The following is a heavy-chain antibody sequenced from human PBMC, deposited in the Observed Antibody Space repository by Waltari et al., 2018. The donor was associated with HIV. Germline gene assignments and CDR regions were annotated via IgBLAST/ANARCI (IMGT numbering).Heavy chain of an antibody. J-gene: IGHJ3*01. V-gene: IGHV1-69*01. CDR2: IIPKFGTV. D-gene: IGHD2-15*01. CDR3: ARGGCSGGTCYSKSFDL. Sequence: QVQLVQSGAEMKMSGSSVKVSCKASGGTFRTYPTSWVRPAPGQGLEWMGGIIPKFGTVKYAQKFQGRVTMTADESTSTVYLELTSLRSDDTAVYYCARGGCSGGTCYSKSFDLWGQGTLVTVSS. CDR1: GGTFRTYP.